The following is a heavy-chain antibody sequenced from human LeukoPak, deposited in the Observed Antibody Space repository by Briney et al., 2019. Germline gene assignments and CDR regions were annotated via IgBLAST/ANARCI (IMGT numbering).Heavy chain of an antibody. Sequence: GGTLTLSCAASGLTVSSNYMSWVRQAPGKGLEWASVIYSGGSTYYADSVKGRFTISRHNSKNTLYLQMNSLRAEDTAVYYCARGRRGWLQLQWDYWGQGTLVTVSS. V-gene: IGHV3-53*04. CDR3: ARGRRGWLQLQWDY. CDR2: IYSGGST. D-gene: IGHD5-24*01. J-gene: IGHJ4*02. CDR1: GLTVSSNY.